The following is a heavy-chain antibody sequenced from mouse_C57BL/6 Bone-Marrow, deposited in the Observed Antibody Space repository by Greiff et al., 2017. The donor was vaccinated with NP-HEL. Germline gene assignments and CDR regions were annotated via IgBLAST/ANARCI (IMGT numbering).Heavy chain of an antibody. D-gene: IGHD1-1*01. V-gene: IGHV5-6*01. Sequence: EVQGVESGGDLVKPGGSLKLSCAASGFTFSSFGMSWVRQTPDKRLEWVATISSGGSYTYYPDSVKGRFTISRENAKNTLYLQMSSLKSEDTAMYYCARIGSSFYAMDYWGQGTSVTVSS. J-gene: IGHJ4*01. CDR1: GFTFSSFG. CDR2: ISSGGSYT. CDR3: ARIGSSFYAMDY.